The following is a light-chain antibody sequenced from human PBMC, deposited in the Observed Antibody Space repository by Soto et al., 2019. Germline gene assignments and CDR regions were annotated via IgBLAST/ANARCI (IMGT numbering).Light chain of an antibody. CDR2: AAS. CDR1: QGISNY. V-gene: IGKV1-27*01. J-gene: IGKJ1*01. CDR3: QRYNSAPRA. Sequence: DIQMTQSPSSLSASVGDRVTITCQASQGISNYLAWYQQKPGKVPKLLIYAASTLQSGVPSRSSGSGSGTDFTLTISSLQPEDVATYYCQRYNSAPRAFGQGTKVEIK.